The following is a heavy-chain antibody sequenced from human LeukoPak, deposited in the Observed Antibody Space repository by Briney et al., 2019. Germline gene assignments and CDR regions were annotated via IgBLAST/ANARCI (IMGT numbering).Heavy chain of an antibody. D-gene: IGHD5-12*01. CDR3: AREVATIQRGNYYYYYMDV. Sequence: SETLSLTCTVSGGSISSYYWSWIRQPPGKGLEWIGYIYYSGSTNYNPSLKSRVTISVDTSKNQFSLKLSSVTAADTAVYYCAREVATIQRGNYYYYYMDVWGKGTTVTISS. CDR1: GGSISSYY. V-gene: IGHV4-59*01. J-gene: IGHJ6*03. CDR2: IYYSGST.